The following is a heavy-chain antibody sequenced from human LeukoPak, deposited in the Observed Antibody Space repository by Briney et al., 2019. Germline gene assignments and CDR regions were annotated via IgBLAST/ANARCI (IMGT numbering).Heavy chain of an antibody. J-gene: IGHJ6*02. D-gene: IGHD3-10*01. Sequence: KPSETLSLTCSVSGYSISSGYYWGWIRQAPDKGLEWIGTIYHSGNTHFNPSLRGRVTISVDTPKNQFSLKMNSVTAADSAVYYCARIGNYDSGSSIGMDVWGQGTTVTVSS. CDR1: GYSISSGYY. CDR2: IYHSGNT. CDR3: ARIGNYDSGSSIGMDV. V-gene: IGHV4-38-2*02.